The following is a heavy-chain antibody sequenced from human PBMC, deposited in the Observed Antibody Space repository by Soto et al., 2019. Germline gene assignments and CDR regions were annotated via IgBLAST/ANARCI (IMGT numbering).Heavy chain of an antibody. CDR3: ARRSSTYLNEIIYDP. Sequence: QVQLVQSGAEVKRPGASVRVSCRASRYTFTSYDIYWVRQAPGQGLEWMGWIKTDSGDTDYAQNFQGRVTMTGDTSINTAYMELNNLVSDDTAVYYCARRSSTYLNEIIYDPWGQGTLVTVSS. CDR2: IKTDSGDT. V-gene: IGHV1-2*02. CDR1: RYTFTSYD. D-gene: IGHD3-10*01. J-gene: IGHJ5*02.